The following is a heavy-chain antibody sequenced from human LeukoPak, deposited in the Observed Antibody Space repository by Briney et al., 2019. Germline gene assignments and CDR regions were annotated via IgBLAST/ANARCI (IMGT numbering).Heavy chain of an antibody. CDR1: GFTFSDYY. CDR2: ISSSGSTI. D-gene: IGHD2-15*01. V-gene: IGHV3-11*04. CDR3: ARDQGVYCRGGSCTAFDI. Sequence: GGSLRLSCAASGFTFSDYYMSWIRQAPGKGLEWVAYISSSGSTIYYADSVKGRFTISRDNAKNSLYLQMNSLRAEDTAVYYCARDQGVYCRGGSCTAFDIWGQGTMVTVSS. J-gene: IGHJ3*02.